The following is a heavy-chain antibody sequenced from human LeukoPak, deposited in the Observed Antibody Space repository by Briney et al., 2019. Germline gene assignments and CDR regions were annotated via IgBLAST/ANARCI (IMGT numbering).Heavy chain of an antibody. CDR3: ARDYHDSSGYFDY. CDR1: GGTFISYA. CDR2: IIPIFGTA. D-gene: IGHD3-22*01. Sequence: ASVKVSCKASGGTFISYAISWVRQARGQGLEWMGGIIPIFGTANYAQKFQGRVTITADESTSTAYMELSSLGSEDTAVYYCARDYHDSSGYFDYWGQGTLVTVSS. V-gene: IGHV1-69*13. J-gene: IGHJ4*02.